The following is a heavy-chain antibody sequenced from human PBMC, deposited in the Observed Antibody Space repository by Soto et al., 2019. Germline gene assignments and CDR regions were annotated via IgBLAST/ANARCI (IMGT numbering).Heavy chain of an antibody. CDR3: ARGVDSWSGYLF. D-gene: IGHD3-3*01. Sequence: SETLSLTCALYGGSFDGYYWSWIRQSPGKGLEWIGEIHHSGSTKYNPSIKSRVSLSVDTSTKQFSLKMTSMTAADRGVYYCARGVDSWSGYLFWGQGTPVT. CDR1: GGSFDGYY. CDR2: IHHSGST. V-gene: IGHV4-34*01. J-gene: IGHJ4*02.